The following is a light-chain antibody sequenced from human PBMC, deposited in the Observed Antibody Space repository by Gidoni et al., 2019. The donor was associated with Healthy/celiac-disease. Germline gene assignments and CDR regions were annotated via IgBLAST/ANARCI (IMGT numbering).Light chain of an antibody. CDR3: RQYNSYPWT. CDR2: KAS. CDR1: QSISSR. V-gene: IGKV1-5*03. J-gene: IGKJ1*01. Sequence: IQMTQSPSTLSASVGDRVTITCRASQSISSRLACYQQKPGKAPKLLIYKASSLESGVPSRFGGGGSGTKFTRTISGLQPDDFATYYCRQYNSYPWTFGQGTKVEIK.